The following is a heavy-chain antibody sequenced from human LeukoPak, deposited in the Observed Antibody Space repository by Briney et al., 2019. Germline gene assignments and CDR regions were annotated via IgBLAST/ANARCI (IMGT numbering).Heavy chain of an antibody. CDR3: ARDPRHSSGPGSNWFDP. Sequence: PGGSLRLSCAASGFTFSSYAMSWVRQAPGKGLEWVSAISGSGGSTYYADSVKGRFTISRDNSKNTLYLQMNSLRAEDTAVYYCARDPRHSSGPGSNWFDPWGQGTLVTVSS. J-gene: IGHJ5*02. CDR2: ISGSGGST. V-gene: IGHV3-23*01. CDR1: GFTFSSYA. D-gene: IGHD6-19*01.